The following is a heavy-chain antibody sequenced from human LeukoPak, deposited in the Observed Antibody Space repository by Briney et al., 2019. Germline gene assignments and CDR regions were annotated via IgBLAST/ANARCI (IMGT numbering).Heavy chain of an antibody. D-gene: IGHD1-26*01. CDR3: ASPGSPWELHDAFDI. CDR2: ISYDGSNK. Sequence: GGSLRLSCAASGFTFSSYGMHWVRQAPGKGLEWVAVISYDGSNKYYADSVKGRFTISRDNSKNTLYLQMNSLRAEDTAVYYCASPGSPWELHDAFDIWGQGTMVTVSS. J-gene: IGHJ3*02. CDR1: GFTFSSYG. V-gene: IGHV3-30*03.